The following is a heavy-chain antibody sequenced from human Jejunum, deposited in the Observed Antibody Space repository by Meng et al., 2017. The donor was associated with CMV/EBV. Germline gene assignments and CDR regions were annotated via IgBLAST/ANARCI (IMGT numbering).Heavy chain of an antibody. CDR1: GYTFANYG. D-gene: IGHD2-2*01. V-gene: IGHV1-18*01. CDR3: TKGRTVVVIPTGDFDS. CDR2: ISAYNGNT. Sequence: QVQLVQSGAEVKKPGASVKVSCKASGYTFANYGISWVRQAPGQGLEWMGWISAYNGNTYYAQKLQGRVTMTSHTSTSTAYMELRSLRNDDTAVYYCTKGRTVVVIPTGDFDSWGQGTLVTVSS. J-gene: IGHJ4*02.